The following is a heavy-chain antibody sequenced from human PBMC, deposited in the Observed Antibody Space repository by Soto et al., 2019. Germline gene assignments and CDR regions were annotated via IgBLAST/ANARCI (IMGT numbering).Heavy chain of an antibody. J-gene: IGHJ4*02. CDR1: GGTFSSHV. CDR2: IMPIIGTA. V-gene: IGHV1-69*01. D-gene: IGHD3-10*01. Sequence: QVQLVQSGAEVKKPGSSVKVSCKASGGTFSSHVFNWVRQAPGQGLEWMGGIMPIIGTANYAQKFQGRVTITADESTSTAYMELSSLRSEDTAVYYCARDLEFRDGNISHLDYWGQGTXVXXS. CDR3: ARDLEFRDGNISHLDY.